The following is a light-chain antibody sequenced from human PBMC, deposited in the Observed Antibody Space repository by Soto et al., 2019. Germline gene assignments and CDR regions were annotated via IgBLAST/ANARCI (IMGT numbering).Light chain of an antibody. CDR2: GAS. CDR1: QSVNSN. Sequence: EIVMTQSPATLSVSPGERATLSCRASQSVNSNLAWYQQRPGQAPRLLMYGASTRATGIPARFSGSGSGTESTLTISSLQSEDFAVYYCQQYNNWYTFGQGTKLEIK. CDR3: QQYNNWYT. J-gene: IGKJ2*01. V-gene: IGKV3-15*01.